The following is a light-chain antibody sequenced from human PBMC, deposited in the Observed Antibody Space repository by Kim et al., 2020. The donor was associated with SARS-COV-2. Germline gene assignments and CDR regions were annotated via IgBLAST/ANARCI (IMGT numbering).Light chain of an antibody. CDR1: NIESKI. CDR3: QVWDNTSDQYV. V-gene: IGLV3-21*04. CDR2: NDR. J-gene: IGLJ1*01. Sequence: SYELTQPPPVSVAPGKTARITCGGDNIESKIVHWYQQRPGQAPVMVIYNDRDRPTGIPERFSGSNSGNSATLTIRRVEAGDEADYYCQVWDNTSDQYVFGIGTKVTVL.